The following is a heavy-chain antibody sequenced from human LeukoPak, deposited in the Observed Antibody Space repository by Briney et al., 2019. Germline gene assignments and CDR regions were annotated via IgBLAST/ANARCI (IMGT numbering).Heavy chain of an antibody. CDR2: IYHSGST. V-gene: IGHV4-30-2*01. Sequence: PSQTLSLTCAVSGGSISSGGYSWSWIRQPPGKGLEWIGYIYHSGSTYYNPSLKSRVTISVDRSKNQFSLKLSSVTAADTAGYYGARPFPSSYGSGGSGPAGAFDIGGKGKRVPFSS. J-gene: IGHJ3*02. CDR1: GGSISSGGYS. CDR3: ARPFPSSYGSGGSGPAGAFDI. D-gene: IGHD2-15*01.